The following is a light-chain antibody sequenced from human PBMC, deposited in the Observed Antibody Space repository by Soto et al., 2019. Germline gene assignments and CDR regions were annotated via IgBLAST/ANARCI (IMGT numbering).Light chain of an antibody. CDR2: GAS. J-gene: IGKJ1*01. Sequence: EIVLTQSPGTLSLSPGERATLSCRASQSVGGNYLAWYQQKPGQAPRLLFYGASSRATGIPDRFSGSGSGTDFTLTISRLEPEDFAVYYCQQYGSSPWTFGQGTRWKSN. V-gene: IGKV3-20*01. CDR3: QQYGSSPWT. CDR1: QSVGGNY.